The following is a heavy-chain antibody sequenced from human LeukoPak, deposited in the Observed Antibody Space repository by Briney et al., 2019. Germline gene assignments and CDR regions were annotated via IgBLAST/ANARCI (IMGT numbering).Heavy chain of an antibody. D-gene: IGHD4-17*01. Sequence: GGSLRLSCAASGFTFSSYAMSWVRQAPGKGLEWVSAIHSSGGTYYADSVKGRFTISRDTSKNTLYLQINSLRVEDTAVYYCIVFGDSNHWGQGTLVTVSS. CDR1: GFTFSSYA. J-gene: IGHJ5*02. CDR2: IHSSGGT. V-gene: IGHV3-23*01. CDR3: IVFGDSNH.